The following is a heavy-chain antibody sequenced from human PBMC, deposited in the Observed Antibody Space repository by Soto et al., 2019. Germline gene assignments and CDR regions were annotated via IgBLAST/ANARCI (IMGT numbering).Heavy chain of an antibody. V-gene: IGHV4-34*01. CDR1: GGSCSGYY. Sequence: SGTLSVTSAVHGGSCSGYYWSWIRQPPGKGLEWIGEINHSGSTNYNPFLKSRVTISVDTSKNQFSLKLSSVTAADTAVYYCARGFKRWTFGFGHYYGMDVWGQGSTVT. D-gene: IGHD3-16*01. J-gene: IGHJ6*02. CDR2: INHSGST. CDR3: ARGFKRWTFGFGHYYGMDV.